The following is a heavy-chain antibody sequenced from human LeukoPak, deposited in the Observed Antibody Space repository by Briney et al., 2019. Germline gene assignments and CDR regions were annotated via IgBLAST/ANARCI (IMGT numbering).Heavy chain of an antibody. V-gene: IGHV4-59*11. CDR1: DGSISNHY. Sequence: SETLSLTCTVSDGSISNHYWSWIRQPPGKGLEWIGNINYSGSTKYNPSLKSRVVMSVDTSKNQFSLKLSSVTAADTAVYCCAKDIYGSGSYYGNGLDVWGRGTTVTVSS. CDR2: INYSGST. D-gene: IGHD3-10*01. J-gene: IGHJ6*02. CDR3: AKDIYGSGSYYGNGLDV.